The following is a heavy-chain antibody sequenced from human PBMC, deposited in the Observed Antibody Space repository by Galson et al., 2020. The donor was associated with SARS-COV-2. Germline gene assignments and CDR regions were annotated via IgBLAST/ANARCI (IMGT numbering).Heavy chain of an antibody. D-gene: IGHD3-10*01. CDR2: IYHSGST. V-gene: IGHV4-4*02. CDR1: GGSISSSNW. Sequence: SETLSLTCAVSGGSISSSNWWSWVRQPPGKGPEWIGEIYHSGSTNYNPSLKSRVTISVDKSKNQFSLKLSSVTAADTAVYYCARSLEGVNYYGSGLTYNWFDPWGQGTLVTVSS. CDR3: ARSLEGVNYYGSGLTYNWFDP. J-gene: IGHJ5*02.